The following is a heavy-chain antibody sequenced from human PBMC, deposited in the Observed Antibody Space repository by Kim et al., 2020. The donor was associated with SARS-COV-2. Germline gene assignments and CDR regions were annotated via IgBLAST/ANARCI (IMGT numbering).Heavy chain of an antibody. D-gene: IGHD3-22*01. CDR2: ISWNSGSI. J-gene: IGHJ4*02. CDR1: GFTFDDYA. Sequence: GGSLRLSCAASGFTFDDYAMHWVRQAPGKGLEWVSGISWNSGSIGYADSVKGRFTISRDNAKNSLYLQMNSLRAEDTALYYCASSDSRVGFDYWGQGTLVTVSS. CDR3: ASSDSRVGFDY. V-gene: IGHV3-9*01.